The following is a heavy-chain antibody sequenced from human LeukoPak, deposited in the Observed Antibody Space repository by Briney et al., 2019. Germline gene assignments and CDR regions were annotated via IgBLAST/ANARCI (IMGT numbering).Heavy chain of an antibody. V-gene: IGHV3-21*01. Sequence: PGGSLRLSCAASGFTFSSYSMNWVRQAPGKGLEWVSSISSSSSYIYYEESVKGRFTISRDNAKNSLYLQMNSLRAEDTAVYYCARVAGSDAFDIWGQGTMVTVSS. CDR2: ISSSSSYI. CDR1: GFTFSSYS. J-gene: IGHJ3*02. D-gene: IGHD3-10*01. CDR3: ARVAGSDAFDI.